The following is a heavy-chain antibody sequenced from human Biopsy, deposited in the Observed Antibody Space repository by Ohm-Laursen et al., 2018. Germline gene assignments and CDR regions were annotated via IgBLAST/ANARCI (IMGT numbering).Heavy chain of an antibody. CDR2: ISGSGDTT. CDR1: GFTFSTYA. Sequence: LSLTCAASGFTFSTYAMTWVRQAPGKGLEWVSAISGSGDTTYYADSVKGRFTISRDNSKNTVSLQMNSLRAEDTALYYCAKAGPARSGYYTGFVVDGCDSWGQGTLVTVSS. V-gene: IGHV3-23*01. J-gene: IGHJ4*02. CDR3: AKAGPARSGYYTGFVVDGCDS. D-gene: IGHD3-3*01.